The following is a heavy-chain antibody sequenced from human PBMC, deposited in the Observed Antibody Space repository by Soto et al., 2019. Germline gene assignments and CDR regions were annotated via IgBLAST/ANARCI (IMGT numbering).Heavy chain of an antibody. CDR2: IYYSAST. Sequence: PSETLSLTCTVSGASISDYYCTWIRQPPGKGLEWIGYIYYSASTNYNPSLKSRVTISVDTSKNQFSLKLSSVTAADTAVYYCASGEVQDGYTFFDYWGQGALVTVSS. CDR3: ASGEVQDGYTFFDY. J-gene: IGHJ4*02. D-gene: IGHD5-12*01. V-gene: IGHV4-59*01. CDR1: GASISDYY.